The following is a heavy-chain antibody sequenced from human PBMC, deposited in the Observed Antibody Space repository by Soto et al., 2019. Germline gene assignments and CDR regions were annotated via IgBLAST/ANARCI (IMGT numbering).Heavy chain of an antibody. Sequence: QVQLVQSGAEVRKPGSSVKVSCRSSGGIFTATAISWVRQAPGQGPEWMGGVIPMFGTANYPQRFQGRVTITADESTNTAYMQLSSLRSEDTAVYFCAVGFKVDYYSLDVWGQGTTDTVSS. CDR1: GGIFTATA. D-gene: IGHD5-18*01. CDR3: AVGFKVDYYSLDV. CDR2: VIPMFGTA. V-gene: IGHV1-69*01. J-gene: IGHJ6*02.